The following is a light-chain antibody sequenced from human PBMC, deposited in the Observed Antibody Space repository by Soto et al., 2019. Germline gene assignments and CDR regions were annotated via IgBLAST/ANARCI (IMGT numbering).Light chain of an antibody. Sequence: EIVMTQSPATLSVSPGERATLSCRASQSVSTNLGWYQQRPGQAPRLLIYGASTRATGIPARFSGSGSGTEFPLTFGSLQSDDFALYYCQQYDYWYTFGQGTKLEIK. CDR1: QSVSTN. CDR3: QQYDYWYT. CDR2: GAS. V-gene: IGKV3-15*01. J-gene: IGKJ2*01.